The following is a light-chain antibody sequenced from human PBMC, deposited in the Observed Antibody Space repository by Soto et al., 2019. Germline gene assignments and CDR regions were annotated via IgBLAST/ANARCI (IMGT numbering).Light chain of an antibody. Sequence: EIVLTQSPGTLSLSPGERAILSCRASQSVSSKLVWYQQKPGQAPRFLIYGASTRATGIPARFRGSGSGTEFTLTIDSLQSEDFAVYYCQQYNDWPPAFGGGTKV. CDR1: QSVSSK. J-gene: IGKJ4*01. CDR2: GAS. CDR3: QQYNDWPPA. V-gene: IGKV3-15*01.